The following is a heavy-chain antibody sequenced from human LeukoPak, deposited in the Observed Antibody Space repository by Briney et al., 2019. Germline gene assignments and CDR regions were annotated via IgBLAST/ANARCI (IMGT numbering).Heavy chain of an antibody. D-gene: IGHD6-19*01. CDR3: AKVRGTYSSGYFFDH. Sequence: GRSLRLSCAGSGFTFDNYAMHWVRQAPGKGLEWLSIISWNSGYIGYADSVKGRFTISRDNAKKSLDLQMNSLRAEDTAFYYCAKVRGTYSSGYFFDHWGQGTLVTVSS. J-gene: IGHJ4*02. CDR1: GFTFDNYA. CDR2: ISWNSGYI. V-gene: IGHV3-9*01.